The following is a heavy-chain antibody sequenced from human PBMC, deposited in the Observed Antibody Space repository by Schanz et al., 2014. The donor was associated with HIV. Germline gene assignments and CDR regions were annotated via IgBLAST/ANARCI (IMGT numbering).Heavy chain of an antibody. D-gene: IGHD1-20*01. J-gene: IGHJ6*02. CDR1: GGNFSNYG. CDR2: TIPMLGTA. CDR3: AREGGQYKHYGMDV. V-gene: IGHV1-69*01. Sequence: HVHLVQSGPAVRKPGSSVTVSCKGFGGNFSNYGINWVRQAPGQGLEWMGVTIPMLGTANYAQRFQGRVTITAEESTSTAYMELSSLRSEDTAVYYCAREGGQYKHYGMDVWGQGTTVTVSS.